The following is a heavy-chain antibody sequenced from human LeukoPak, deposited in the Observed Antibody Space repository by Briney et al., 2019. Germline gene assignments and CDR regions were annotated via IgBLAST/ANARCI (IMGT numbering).Heavy chain of an antibody. CDR1: GGSISNYF. V-gene: IGHV4-59*01. J-gene: IGHJ4*02. Sequence: PSETLSLTCTVSGGSISNYFWSWIRQPPGKGLEWIGYIFSSGSTYYNPSLKSRVTIFLDTSKNQFSLNLSAATAADTAVYYCARGFDILTGYYGSAPRVTFDSWGQGTLVTVSS. CDR3: ARGFDILTGYYGSAPRVTFDS. CDR2: IFSSGST. D-gene: IGHD3-9*01.